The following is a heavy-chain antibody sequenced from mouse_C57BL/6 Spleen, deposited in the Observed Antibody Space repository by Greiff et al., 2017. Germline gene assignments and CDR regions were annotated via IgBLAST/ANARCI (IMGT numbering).Heavy chain of an antibody. CDR1: GYTFTSYG. Sequence: VQLQQSGAELARPGASVKLSCKASGYTFTSYGIRWVKQRPGQGLEWIGEIYPTSGNTYYNEKVKGKATLTADKSSSTAYMELRRLTSEDAAVYFCARYSGDFYAMDYWGQGTSVTVSS. V-gene: IGHV1-81*01. D-gene: IGHD2-12*01. CDR3: ARYSGDFYAMDY. J-gene: IGHJ4*01. CDR2: IYPTSGNT.